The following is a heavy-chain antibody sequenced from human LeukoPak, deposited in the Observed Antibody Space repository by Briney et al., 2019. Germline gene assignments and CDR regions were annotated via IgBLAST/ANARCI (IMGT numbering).Heavy chain of an antibody. Sequence: PGGSLRLSCAASGFTFSSYWMSWVRQAPGKGLEWVANIKQDGSEKYYVDSVKGRFTISRDNAKNSLYLQMNSLRAEDTAVYYCARDFRWWGSYRYYEFDYWGQGTLVTVSS. CDR2: IKQDGSEK. D-gene: IGHD3-16*02. CDR1: GFTFSSYW. J-gene: IGHJ4*02. CDR3: ARDFRWWGSYRYYEFDY. V-gene: IGHV3-7*01.